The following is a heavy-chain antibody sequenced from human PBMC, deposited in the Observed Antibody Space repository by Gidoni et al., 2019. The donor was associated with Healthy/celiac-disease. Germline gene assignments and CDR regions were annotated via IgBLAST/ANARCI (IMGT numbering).Heavy chain of an antibody. CDR1: GYSFTSYW. J-gene: IGHJ5*02. D-gene: IGHD3-3*01. CDR2: IDPSDSYT. Sequence: ITCKGSGYSFTSYWISWVRQMPGKGLEWMGRIDPSDSYTNYSPSFQGHVTISADKSISTAYLQWSSLKASETAMYYCARHDSGIFGVVITNWFDPWCQGTLVTVSS. CDR3: ARHDSGIFGVVITNWFDP. V-gene: IGHV5-10-1*01.